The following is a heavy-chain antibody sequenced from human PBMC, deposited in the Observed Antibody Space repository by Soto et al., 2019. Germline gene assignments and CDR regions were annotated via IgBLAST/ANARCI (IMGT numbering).Heavy chain of an antibody. CDR3: ARGRILPSIQRNSWFVPDY. V-gene: IGHV1-2*02. D-gene: IGHD6-13*01. Sequence: QLHLVQSGTELKKPGASVRVSFEASGYTFSDHYIHWVRKAPGRGLEWMGWINPKSGVTNAAQRFQGSITMTRAASITTAYLELSSLRPNVSADYYCARGRILPSIQRNSWFVPDYWGQGCLVTDSS. J-gene: IGHJ4*02. CDR2: INPKSGVT. CDR1: GYTFSDHY.